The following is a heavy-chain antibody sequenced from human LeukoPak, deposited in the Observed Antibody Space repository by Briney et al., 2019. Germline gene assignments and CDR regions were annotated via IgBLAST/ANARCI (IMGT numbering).Heavy chain of an antibody. J-gene: IGHJ5*02. CDR1: GGSFSGYY. CDR2: INHSGST. V-gene: IGHV4-34*01. D-gene: IGHD3-10*01. CDR3: ARLMVRGVARPHP. Sequence: SETLSLTCAVYGGSFSGYYWSWIRQPPGKGLEWIGEINHSGSTNYNPSLKSRVTISVDTSKNQFSLKLSSVTAADTAVYYCARLMVRGVARPHPWGQGTLVTVSS.